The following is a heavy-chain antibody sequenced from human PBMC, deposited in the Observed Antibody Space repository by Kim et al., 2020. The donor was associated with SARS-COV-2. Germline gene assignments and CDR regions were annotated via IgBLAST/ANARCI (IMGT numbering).Heavy chain of an antibody. Sequence: GGSLRLSCAASGFTFSTYWIHWVRQAPGKGLVWVSLTHGDGSTNYAASVRGRFTTSRDNAKNMLFLQMNSMRAEDTAVYYCARGGHGLDYWCQGTFVTDS. V-gene: IGHV3-74*01. CDR2: THGDGST. J-gene: IGHJ4*02. CDR1: GFTFSTYW. D-gene: IGHD5-12*01. CDR3: ARGGHGLDY.